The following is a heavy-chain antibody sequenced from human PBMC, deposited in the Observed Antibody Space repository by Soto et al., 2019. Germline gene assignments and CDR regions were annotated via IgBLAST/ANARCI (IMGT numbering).Heavy chain of an antibody. V-gene: IGHV3-23*01. J-gene: IGHJ6*02. Sequence: GGSLRLSCAASGFTFSSYAMSWVRQAPGKGLEWVSAISGSGGSTYYADSVKGRFTISRDNSKNTLYLQMNSLKTEDTAVYYCTTVVLSGSPGEYYYYYYGMDVWGQGTTVTVSS. CDR2: ISGSGGST. D-gene: IGHD1-26*01. CDR1: GFTFSSYA. CDR3: TTVVLSGSPGEYYYYYYGMDV.